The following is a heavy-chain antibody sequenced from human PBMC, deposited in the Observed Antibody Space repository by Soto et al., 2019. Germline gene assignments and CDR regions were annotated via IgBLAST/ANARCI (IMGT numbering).Heavy chain of an antibody. D-gene: IGHD3-3*01. CDR1: GGSISSSSYY. CDR2: IYYSGST. V-gene: IGHV4-39*01. CDR3: ARTGFEDAFDI. J-gene: IGHJ3*02. Sequence: QLQLQESGPGLVKPSETLSLTCTVSGGSISSSSYYWGWIRQPPGKGLEWIGSIYYSGSTYYNPSLKSRVTISVDTSKNQFSLKLSSVTAADTAVYYCARTGFEDAFDIWGQGTMVTVSS.